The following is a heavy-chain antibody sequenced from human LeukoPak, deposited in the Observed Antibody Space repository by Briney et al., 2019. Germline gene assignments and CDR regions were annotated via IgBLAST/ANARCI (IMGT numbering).Heavy chain of an antibody. CDR1: GYTFTDYF. Sequence: ASVKVSCKASGYTFTDYFMNWVRQAPGQGLEWMGWINPKSGGTVYARKFQGRVTMTRDTSSSTAYMELSRLRFDDTVVYYCARGPRITIFGVVMANDAFDIWGQGTMVTVSS. CDR2: INPKSGGT. D-gene: IGHD3-3*01. CDR3: ARGPRITIFGVVMANDAFDI. V-gene: IGHV1-2*02. J-gene: IGHJ3*02.